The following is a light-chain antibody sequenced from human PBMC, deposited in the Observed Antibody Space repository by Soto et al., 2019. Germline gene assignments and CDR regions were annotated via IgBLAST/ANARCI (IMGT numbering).Light chain of an antibody. CDR2: AAS. CDR3: QQSYATVRT. CDR1: QGISTF. V-gene: IGKV1-39*01. Sequence: DLQMTQSPSSLSTSVGDRVTITCRASQGISTFLNWYQQKPGKAPRLLIYAASRLQSGVPARFTCSGAETDFTLTISSLQPEDFGIYYCQQSYATVRTFGGGTKVE. J-gene: IGKJ4*01.